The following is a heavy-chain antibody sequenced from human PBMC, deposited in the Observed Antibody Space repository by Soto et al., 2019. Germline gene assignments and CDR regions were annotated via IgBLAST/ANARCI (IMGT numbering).Heavy chain of an antibody. D-gene: IGHD6-13*01. CDR2: IKQDGSEK. CDR1: GFTFSSYW. Sequence: EVQLVESGGGLVQPGGSLRLSCAASGFTFSSYWMSWVRQAPGKGLEWVANIKQDGSEKYYVDSVKGRFTISRDNAKNSLYLQMNSLRAEDTAVYYCARNLRRYSSSWYYPPEDWYFDLWGRGTLVTVSS. V-gene: IGHV3-7*03. J-gene: IGHJ2*01. CDR3: ARNLRRYSSSWYYPPEDWYFDL.